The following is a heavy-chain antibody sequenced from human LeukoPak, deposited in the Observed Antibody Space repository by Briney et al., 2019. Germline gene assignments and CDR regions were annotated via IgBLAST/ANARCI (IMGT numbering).Heavy chain of an antibody. D-gene: IGHD6-13*01. CDR1: GGSISSYY. J-gene: IGHJ6*03. V-gene: IGHV4-4*09. CDR2: IYTSGST. CDR3: AGSSWYYYYYYMDV. Sequence: SETLSLTCTVSGGSISSYYWSWIRQPPGKGLEWIGYIYTSGSTNYNPSLKSRVTISVDTSKNQFSLKLSSVTAADTAVYYCAGSSWYYYYYYMDVWGKGTTVTVSS.